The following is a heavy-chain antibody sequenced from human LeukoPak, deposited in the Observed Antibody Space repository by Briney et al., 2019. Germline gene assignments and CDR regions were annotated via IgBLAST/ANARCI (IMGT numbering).Heavy chain of an antibody. CDR1: GFSFISYY. V-gene: IGHV1-46*01. CDR2: INSSGAST. D-gene: IGHD3-22*01. CDR3: ARTNYYDSSGYQGAGTYYYGMDV. Sequence: ASVKVSCKASGFSFISYYMHWVRQAPGQGLEWMGIINSSGASTSYAQKFQGRVTITADTSTSTAYMELSSLRSEETAVYYCARTNYYDSSGYQGAGTYYYGMDVWGQGTTVTVSS. J-gene: IGHJ6*02.